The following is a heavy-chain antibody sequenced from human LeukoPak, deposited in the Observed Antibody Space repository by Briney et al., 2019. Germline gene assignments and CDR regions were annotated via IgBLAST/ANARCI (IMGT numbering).Heavy chain of an antibody. V-gene: IGHV1-69*05. D-gene: IGHD5-24*01. Sequence: GSSVKVSCKASGGTFSSYAISWVRQAPGQGLEWMGRIIPIFGTANYAQKFQGRLTITTDESTSTAYMELSSLRSEDTAVYYCARDSIRDGTNSGFDYWGQGTLVTVSS. CDR3: ARDSIRDGTNSGFDY. CDR1: GGTFSSYA. J-gene: IGHJ4*02. CDR2: IIPIFGTA.